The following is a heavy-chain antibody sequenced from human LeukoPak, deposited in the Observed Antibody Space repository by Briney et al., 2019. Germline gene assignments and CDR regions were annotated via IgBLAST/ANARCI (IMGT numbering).Heavy chain of an antibody. CDR1: GGSISSGGYS. J-gene: IGHJ3*02. CDR3: ARDRAPWNAFDI. V-gene: IGHV4-30-2*01. Sequence: SETLSLTCAVSGGSISSGGYSWSWIRQPPGKGLEWIGYIYHSGSTYYNPSLKSRVTISVDRSKNQFSLKLSSVTAADTAVYYCARDRAPWNAFDIWGQGTMVTVSS. D-gene: IGHD5-24*01. CDR2: IYHSGST.